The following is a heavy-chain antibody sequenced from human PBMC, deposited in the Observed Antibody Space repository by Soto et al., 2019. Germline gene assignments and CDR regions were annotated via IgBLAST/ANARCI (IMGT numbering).Heavy chain of an antibody. Sequence: EVQLLESGGGLVQPGGSLRLSCAASGFTFSSYAMSWVRQAPGKGLEWVSAISGSGGSTYYADSVKGRFTISRDNSKNTLYLQMNSLRAEDTAVYYCANKPGYDFWSGYPLGHFDYWGQGTLVTVSS. D-gene: IGHD3-3*01. CDR2: ISGSGGST. J-gene: IGHJ4*02. V-gene: IGHV3-23*01. CDR1: GFTFSSYA. CDR3: ANKPGYDFWSGYPLGHFDY.